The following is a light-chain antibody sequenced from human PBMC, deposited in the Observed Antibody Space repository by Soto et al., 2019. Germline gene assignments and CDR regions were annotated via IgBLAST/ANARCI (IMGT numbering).Light chain of an antibody. Sequence: QSVLTQPASVSGSPGQSSTISCTGSNNDVGAYNYVSWYQQHPGKAPKLIIYEVNNQPSGVSHRFSGSKSGNTASLTISGLQADDEADYYCASYTISSTRVFGGGTKLTVL. CDR2: EVN. J-gene: IGLJ3*02. CDR1: NNDVGAYNY. CDR3: ASYTISSTRV. V-gene: IGLV2-14*01.